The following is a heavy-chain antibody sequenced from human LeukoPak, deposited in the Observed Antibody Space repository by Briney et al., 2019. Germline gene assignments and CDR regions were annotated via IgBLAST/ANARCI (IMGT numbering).Heavy chain of an antibody. J-gene: IGHJ4*02. Sequence: SGTLSLTCAVYGGSFSGYYWSWIRQPPGKGLEWIGEINHSGSTNYNPSLKSRVTISVDTSKNQFSLKLSSVTAADTAVYYCARWSQQQLAIDYWGQGTLVTVSS. CDR2: INHSGST. CDR3: ARWSQQQLAIDY. V-gene: IGHV4-34*01. CDR1: GGSFSGYY. D-gene: IGHD6-13*01.